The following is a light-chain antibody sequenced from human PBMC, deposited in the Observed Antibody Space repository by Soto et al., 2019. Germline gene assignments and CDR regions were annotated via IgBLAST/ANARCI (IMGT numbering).Light chain of an antibody. Sequence: EVALTQAPSTLSLSPGARATLSCRASQSVANNYLTWYQQKPGQAPRVLIYDASTRATGIPDRFSGSGSGTDFTLTISRLDPEDFAVYYCQQYGSSASFGQGTKVDIK. CDR2: DAS. V-gene: IGKV3-20*01. CDR1: QSVANNY. J-gene: IGKJ1*01. CDR3: QQYGSSAS.